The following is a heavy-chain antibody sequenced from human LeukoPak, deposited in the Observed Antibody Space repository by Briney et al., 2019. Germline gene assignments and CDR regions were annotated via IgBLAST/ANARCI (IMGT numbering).Heavy chain of an antibody. CDR1: GGSISSSSYY. Sequence: PSETLSLTCTVSGGSISSSSYYWGWIRQPPGTGLEWIGSIYYSGSTYYNPSLKSRVTISVDTSKNQFSLKLSSVTAADTAVYYCARGQSFGSSYYFDYWGQGTLVTVSS. D-gene: IGHD3-10*01. CDR2: IYYSGST. J-gene: IGHJ4*02. V-gene: IGHV4-39*07. CDR3: ARGQSFGSSYYFDY.